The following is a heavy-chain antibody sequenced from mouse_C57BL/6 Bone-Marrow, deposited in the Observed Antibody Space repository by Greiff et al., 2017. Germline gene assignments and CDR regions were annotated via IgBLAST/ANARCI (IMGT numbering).Heavy chain of an antibody. Sequence: QVQLQQSGAELARPGASVKLSCKASGYTFTSYGISWVKQRTGQGLEWIGEIYPRSGNTYYNEKFKGKATLTADNSSSTAYMELRSLTSEDSAVYFCARSGPPWYFDVWGTGTTVTVSS. J-gene: IGHJ1*03. D-gene: IGHD3-1*01. V-gene: IGHV1-81*01. CDR1: GYTFTSYG. CDR2: IYPRSGNT. CDR3: ARSGPPWYFDV.